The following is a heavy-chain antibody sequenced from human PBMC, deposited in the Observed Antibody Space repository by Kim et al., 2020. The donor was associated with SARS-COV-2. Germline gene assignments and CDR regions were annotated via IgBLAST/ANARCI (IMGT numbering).Heavy chain of an antibody. CDR1: GGSFSGYY. Sequence: SETLSLTCAVYGGSFSGYYWSWIRQPPGKGLEWIGEINHSGSTNYNPSLKSRVTISVDTSKNQFSLKLSSVTAADTAVYYCASRGMGSSSRGRDYWGQGTLVTVSS. CDR3: ASRGMGSSSRGRDY. CDR2: INHSGST. V-gene: IGHV4-34*01. D-gene: IGHD6-6*01. J-gene: IGHJ4*02.